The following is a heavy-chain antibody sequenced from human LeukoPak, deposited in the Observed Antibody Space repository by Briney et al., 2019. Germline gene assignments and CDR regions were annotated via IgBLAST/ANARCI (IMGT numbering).Heavy chain of an antibody. V-gene: IGHV3-11*01. CDR1: GFTFSDHH. D-gene: IGHD3-9*01. Sequence: KPGGSLRLSCTASGFTFSDHHMTWIRQAPGKGLEWISDIRSSDNSTYYADSVQGRFTISRDNAKDSLYLQMNSLRAEDTAVYYCARHRDYDILTGYSYYGLDVWGQGTTVTVSS. CDR2: IRSSDNST. J-gene: IGHJ6*02. CDR3: ARHRDYDILTGYSYYGLDV.